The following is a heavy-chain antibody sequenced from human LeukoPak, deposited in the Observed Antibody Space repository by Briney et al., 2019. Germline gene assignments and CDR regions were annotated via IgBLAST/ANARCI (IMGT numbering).Heavy chain of an antibody. D-gene: IGHD3-9*01. J-gene: IGHJ5*02. CDR1: GYTFNNYG. Sequence: ASVKVSCKASGYTFNNYGISWVRQAPGQGLEWMGWVTSYNGDTNYAQKFQGRVTMSTDASTSTAHMELRSLRFDDTAIYYCAKDWHILTGRNCFDPWGQGTLVTVSS. V-gene: IGHV1-18*01. CDR3: AKDWHILTGRNCFDP. CDR2: VTSYNGDT.